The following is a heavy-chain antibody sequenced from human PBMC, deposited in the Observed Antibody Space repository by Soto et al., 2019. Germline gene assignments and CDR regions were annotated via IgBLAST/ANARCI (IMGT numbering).Heavy chain of an antibody. V-gene: IGHV1-3*01. CDR3: ARSPMNRGVIGAFDP. D-gene: IGHD3-10*01. Sequence: GASVKVSCKASGYIFINYAIHWVRQAPGQRLEWMGWINAGKGDTIYSQKFQDRITINRDTSASTAYMELGRLRPEDMAAYYCARSPMNRGVIGAFDPWGQGTLVTVSS. CDR1: GYIFINYA. J-gene: IGHJ5*02. CDR2: INAGKGDT.